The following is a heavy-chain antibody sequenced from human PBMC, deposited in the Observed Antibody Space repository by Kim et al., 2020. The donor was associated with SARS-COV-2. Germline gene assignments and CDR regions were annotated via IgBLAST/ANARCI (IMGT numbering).Heavy chain of an antibody. CDR3: ASRPYYYGSGSQQNYFDY. CDR1: GYSFTSYW. Sequence: GESLKISCKGSGYSFTSYWIGWVRQMPGKGLEWMGIIYPGDSDTRYSPSFQGQVTISADKSISTAYLQWSSLKASDTAMYYCASRPYYYGSGSQQNYFDYWGQGTLVTVSS. J-gene: IGHJ4*02. D-gene: IGHD3-10*01. V-gene: IGHV5-51*01. CDR2: IYPGDSDT.